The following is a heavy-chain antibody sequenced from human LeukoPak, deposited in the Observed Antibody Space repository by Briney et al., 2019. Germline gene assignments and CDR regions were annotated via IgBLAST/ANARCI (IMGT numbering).Heavy chain of an antibody. CDR1: GITFSTAW. CDR2: IKSKIGGATA. D-gene: IGHD3-10*01. V-gene: IGHV3-15*01. CDR3: SSYRAWFDL. Sequence: PGGSLRLSCAASGITFSTAWMSWFRQAPGKGLEWVGRIKSKIGGATADYAAPVKDRFTISRDDSKNTLYLQMISLKTEDTAVYYCSSYRAWFDLWGQGTLVTVSS. J-gene: IGHJ5*02.